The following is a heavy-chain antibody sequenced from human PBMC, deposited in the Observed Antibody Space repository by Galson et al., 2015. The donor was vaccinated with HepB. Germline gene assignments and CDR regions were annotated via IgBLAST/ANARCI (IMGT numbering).Heavy chain of an antibody. CDR1: GGTFSSYA. Sequence: SVKVSCKASGGTFSSYAISWVRQAPGQGLEWMGRIIPILGIANYAQKFQGRVTITADKSTSTAYMELSSLRSEDTAVYYCARVLSGWAYYFDYWGQGTLVTASS. CDR2: IIPILGIA. V-gene: IGHV1-69*04. CDR3: ARVLSGWAYYFDY. D-gene: IGHD3-10*01. J-gene: IGHJ4*02.